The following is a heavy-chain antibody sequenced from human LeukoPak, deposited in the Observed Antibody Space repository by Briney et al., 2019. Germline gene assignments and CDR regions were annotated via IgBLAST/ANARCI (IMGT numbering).Heavy chain of an antibody. D-gene: IGHD2-2*02. V-gene: IGHV3-64*01. Sequence: GGSLRLSGEASGFTFNSYAMQWVRQPPGKGLEYVSGISSDGGSTYYANSVKGRFIISRDNSKNTVYLQMGSLRAEDMAVYYCARADCSSSSCYTVSYWGQGTLVTVSS. CDR1: GFTFNSYA. J-gene: IGHJ4*02. CDR3: ARADCSSSSCYTVSY. CDR2: ISSDGGST.